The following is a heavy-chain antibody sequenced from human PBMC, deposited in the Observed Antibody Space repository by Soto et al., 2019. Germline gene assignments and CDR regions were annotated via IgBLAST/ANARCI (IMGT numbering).Heavy chain of an antibody. CDR2: IIPILGIA. CDR3: ARNGSGSYDPYYYYYGMDV. V-gene: IGHV1-69*02. J-gene: IGHJ6*02. CDR1: GGTFSSYT. D-gene: IGHD3-10*01. Sequence: SVKVSCKASGGTFSSYTISWVRQAPGQGLEWMGRIIPILGIANYAQKFQGRVTITADKSTSTAYMELSSLRSEDTAVYYCARNGSGSYDPYYYYYGMDVWGQGTTVTVSS.